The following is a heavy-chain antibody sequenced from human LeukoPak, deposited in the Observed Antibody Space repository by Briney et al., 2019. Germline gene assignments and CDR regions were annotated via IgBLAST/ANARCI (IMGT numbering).Heavy chain of an antibody. CDR3: ARAPSEIGGYYPEYFRH. CDR2: ISADGSDA. V-gene: IGHV3-74*01. CDR1: GFTFSNFW. Sequence: GGSLRLSCAASGFTFSNFWMHWVRQASGKGLVWVSRISADGSDAVYADSVKGRFTISRDNAKNTVSLQMNSLRAEDTGVYYCARAPSEIGGYYPEYFRHWGQGTLVTVSS. D-gene: IGHD3-22*01. J-gene: IGHJ1*01.